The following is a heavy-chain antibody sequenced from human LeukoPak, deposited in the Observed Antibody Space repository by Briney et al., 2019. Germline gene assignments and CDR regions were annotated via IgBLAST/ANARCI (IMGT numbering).Heavy chain of an antibody. D-gene: IGHD6-19*01. CDR1: GGSFTTYY. V-gene: IGHV4-34*01. CDR2: SHNSGRT. CDR3: ARGLSSGWVDY. Sequence: PSETLSLTCAVFGGSFTTYYWTWIRQPPGKGLEWIGESHNSGRTNYKSSLRGRVTISLDTSKNQFSLNPSSVTAADTAVYFCARGLSSGWVDYWGQGTLVTVSS. J-gene: IGHJ4*02.